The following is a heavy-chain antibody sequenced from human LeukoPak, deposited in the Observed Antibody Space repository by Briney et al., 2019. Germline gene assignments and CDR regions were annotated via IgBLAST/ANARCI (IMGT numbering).Heavy chain of an antibody. D-gene: IGHD4-17*01. CDR2: IYTSGST. V-gene: IGHV4-4*09. J-gene: IGHJ5*02. Sequence: SETLSLTCTVYGVSISSYYWSWLRQPPGKGLEWIGYIYTSGSTNYNPSLKSRVTISVDTSKNQFSLKLSSVTAADTAVYYCARALYGWFDPWGQGTLVTVSS. CDR1: GVSISSYY. CDR3: ARALYGWFDP.